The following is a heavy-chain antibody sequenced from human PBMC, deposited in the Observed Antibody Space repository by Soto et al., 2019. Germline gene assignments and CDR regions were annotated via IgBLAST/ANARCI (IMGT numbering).Heavy chain of an antibody. D-gene: IGHD6-19*01. CDR3: AIDNIKDPRGWLTDD. V-gene: IGHV1-69*13. Sequence: SVKVSCKASGGTFSSYAISWVRQAPGQGLEWMGGIIPIFGTASYAQKFQGRVTITADESTSTAYMELSSLRSEDTAVYYCAIDNIKDPRGWLTDDSGQATLVTVSS. CDR2: IIPIFGTA. CDR1: GGTFSSYA. J-gene: IGHJ4*02.